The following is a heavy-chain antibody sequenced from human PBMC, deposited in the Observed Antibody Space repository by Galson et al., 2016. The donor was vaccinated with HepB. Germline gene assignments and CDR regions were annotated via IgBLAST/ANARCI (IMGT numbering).Heavy chain of an antibody. CDR1: GFTFSSYS. D-gene: IGHD3-16*01. Sequence: SLRLSCAASGFTFSSYSMHWVRQAPGKGLEWVSSISYSSSYMPYADAVKGRFTISRDNAKNSLYLQMNSLGAEDTAVYFCARDRGGGAPKLVICDYWGQGTLVTVSP. CDR3: ARDRGGGAPKLVICDY. CDR2: ISYSSSYM. V-gene: IGHV3-21*01. J-gene: IGHJ4*02.